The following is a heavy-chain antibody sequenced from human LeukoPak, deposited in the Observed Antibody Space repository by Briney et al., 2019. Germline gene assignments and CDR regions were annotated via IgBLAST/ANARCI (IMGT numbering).Heavy chain of an antibody. D-gene: IGHD2-8*01. CDR2: MNPNSGNT. CDR1: GYTFTSYE. Sequence: GASVKVSCKASGYTFTSYESNWLRQASGQGCEWVGWMNPNSGNTRSAQKFQGRGTMTRNTSISTAYLDLSSRRSEATAVYFCARAVESTNHLDNWGQGTLVTVSS. J-gene: IGHJ4*02. CDR3: ARAVESTNHLDN. V-gene: IGHV1-8*01.